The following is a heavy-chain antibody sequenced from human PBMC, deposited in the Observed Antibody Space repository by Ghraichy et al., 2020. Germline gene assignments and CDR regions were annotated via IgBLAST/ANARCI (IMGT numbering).Heavy chain of an antibody. V-gene: IGHV3-23*01. CDR3: AKRGDNIGNYPNHAFDV. CDR2: ISDDSSGT. J-gene: IGHJ3*01. D-gene: IGHD3-22*01. CDR1: GFTFSSYA. Sequence: GGSLRLSCGASGFTFSSYAMNWVRQAPGKGLEWVSTISDDSSGTYYADSVKGRFTVSRDNPKNTLSLQMHSLKAEDTAVYYCAKRGDNIGNYPNHAFDVWGKGTLVTVSS.